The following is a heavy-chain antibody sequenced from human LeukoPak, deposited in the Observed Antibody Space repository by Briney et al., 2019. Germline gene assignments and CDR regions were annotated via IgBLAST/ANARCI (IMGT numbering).Heavy chain of an antibody. CDR1: VSTFTPSA. CDR2: ISVSGGST. Sequence: RGSLRLSFAELVSTFTPSAMTAVRQAPGKGLEWVSAISVSGGSTYYADSVKGRFTISRDNSKNTLYLQMNSLRAEVTAVNYSENDMIIAFGGGLGLFDYWGQGTLVTVSS. V-gene: IGHV3-23*01. D-gene: IGHD3-16*01. J-gene: IGHJ4*02. CDR3: ENDMIIAFGGGLGLFDY.